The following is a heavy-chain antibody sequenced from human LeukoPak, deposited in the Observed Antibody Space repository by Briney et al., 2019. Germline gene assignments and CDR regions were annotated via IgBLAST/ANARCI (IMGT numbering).Heavy chain of an antibody. V-gene: IGHV3-74*01. Sequence: GGSLRLSCAASGFTFSGYWMHWVRQAPGKGLVWVSRIIRDGSDTTYADSVKGRFTISRDNAKNTLYQQMNSLRAEDTAVYYCARIQGSSGWYGHNWFDPWGQGTLVTVSS. D-gene: IGHD6-19*01. CDR1: GFTFSGYW. CDR3: ARIQGSSGWYGHNWFDP. J-gene: IGHJ5*02. CDR2: IIRDGSDT.